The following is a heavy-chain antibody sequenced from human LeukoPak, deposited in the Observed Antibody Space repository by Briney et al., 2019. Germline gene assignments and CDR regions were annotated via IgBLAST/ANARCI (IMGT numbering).Heavy chain of an antibody. CDR3: ARGNPTNYGTYLYYFDY. V-gene: IGHV1-46*01. J-gene: IGHJ4*02. CDR1: GYTFTTYY. CDR2: INPRGGST. Sequence: ASVKVSCKASGYTFTTYYMHWVRQAPGQGLEWMGIINPRGGSTSFAQKFQGRVTITSDTSTSTVYMELSSLRSEDTAVYYCARGNPTNYGTYLYYFDYWGQGTLVTVSS. D-gene: IGHD4-11*01.